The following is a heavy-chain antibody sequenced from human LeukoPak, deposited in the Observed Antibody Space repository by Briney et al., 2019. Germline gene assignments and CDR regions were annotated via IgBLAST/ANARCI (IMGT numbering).Heavy chain of an antibody. CDR1: GGSFSGYY. J-gene: IGHJ6*02. D-gene: IGHD6-19*01. CDR3: ARDVRFDSSGWYVVLYYYYGMDV. V-gene: IGHV4-34*01. CDR2: INHSGST. Sequence: SETLSLTCAVYGGSFSGYYWSWIRQPPGKGLEWIGEINHSGSTNYNPSLKSRVTISVDTSKNQFSLELSSVTAADTAVYYCARDVRFDSSGWYVVLYYYYGMDVWGQGTTVTVS.